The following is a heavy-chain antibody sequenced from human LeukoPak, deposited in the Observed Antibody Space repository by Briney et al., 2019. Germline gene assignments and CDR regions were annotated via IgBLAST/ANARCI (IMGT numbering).Heavy chain of an antibody. Sequence: ASVKVSCKASGYTFTSYGISWVRQAPGQGLEWMGWISAYNSNTHYAQKFQGRVTMTTDTSTSTAYMELRSRRSDDTAVYYCARDAGTTVTTSQPYYYYYYMDVWGKGTTVTVSS. CDR2: ISAYNSNT. J-gene: IGHJ6*03. CDR3: ARDAGTTVTTSQPYYYYYYMDV. CDR1: GYTFTSYG. D-gene: IGHD4-11*01. V-gene: IGHV1-18*01.